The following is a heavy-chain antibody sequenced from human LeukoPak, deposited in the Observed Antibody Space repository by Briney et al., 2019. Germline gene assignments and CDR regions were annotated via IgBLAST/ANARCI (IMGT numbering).Heavy chain of an antibody. CDR2: INHSGIT. V-gene: IGHV4-34*01. CDR1: GGSFSGYY. J-gene: IGHJ4*02. Sequence: SETLSLTCAVYGGSFSGYYWSWTRQPPGKGLEWIGEINHSGITNYNPSLKSRVTISIDTSKNQFSLNLSSVTAADTAVYYCARAGFGLAPHRGTPFDYWGQGTLVTVSS. D-gene: IGHD3-10*01. CDR3: ARAGFGLAPHRGTPFDY.